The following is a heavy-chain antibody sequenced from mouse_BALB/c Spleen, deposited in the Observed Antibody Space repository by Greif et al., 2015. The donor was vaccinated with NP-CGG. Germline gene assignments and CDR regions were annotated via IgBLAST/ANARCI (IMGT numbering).Heavy chain of an antibody. CDR3: TRSSTTVVDWYFDV. J-gene: IGHJ1*01. V-gene: IGHV1-69*02. CDR1: GYTFTSYW. D-gene: IGHD1-1*01. Sequence: QVQLQQSGAELVRPGASVKLSCKASGYTFTSYWINWVKQRPGQGLEWIGNIYPSDSYTNYNQKFKDKATLTVDKSSSTAYMQLSSPTSEDSAVYYCTRSSTTVVDWYFDVWGAGTTVIVSS. CDR2: IYPSDSYT.